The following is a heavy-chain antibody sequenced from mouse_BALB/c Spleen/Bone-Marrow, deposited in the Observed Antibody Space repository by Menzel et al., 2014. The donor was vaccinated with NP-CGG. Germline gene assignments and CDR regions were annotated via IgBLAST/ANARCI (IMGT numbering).Heavy chain of an antibody. CDR2: IDPSDSYT. Sequence: QVQLKESGAEFVKPGASVKLSCKASGYTFTTYWMHWVKQRPGQGLEWIGQIDPSDSYTNCSQKFKSKTTLTVDKSSSTAYMQLSSLSSEDSAVYYCARGGDNYAWFPYWGQGTLVTVSA. D-gene: IGHD1-3*01. CDR1: GYTFTTYW. J-gene: IGHJ3*01. CDR3: ARGGDNYAWFPY. V-gene: IGHV1-69*02.